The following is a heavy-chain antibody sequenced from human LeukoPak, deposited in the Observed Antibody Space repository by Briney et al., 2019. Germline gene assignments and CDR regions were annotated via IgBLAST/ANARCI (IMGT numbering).Heavy chain of an antibody. Sequence: PSETLSLTCTVSGGSISSYYWSWIRQPAGKGLEWIGRIYTSGSTNYNPSLKSRVTISVDTSKNQFSLKLSSVTAADTAVYYCARLGWPRVGLELQDYWGQGTLVTVSS. CDR3: ARLGWPRVGLELQDY. J-gene: IGHJ4*02. CDR2: IYTSGST. V-gene: IGHV4-4*07. CDR1: GGSISSYY. D-gene: IGHD1-7*01.